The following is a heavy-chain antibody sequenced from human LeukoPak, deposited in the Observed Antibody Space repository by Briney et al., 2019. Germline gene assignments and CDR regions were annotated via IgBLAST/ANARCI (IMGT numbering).Heavy chain of an antibody. D-gene: IGHD3-22*01. CDR2: IYHSGSI. V-gene: IGHV4-39*07. CDR3: ASSFVGITMMFAY. CDR1: GGSISTSGYY. J-gene: IGHJ4*02. Sequence: PSETLSLTCTVSGGSISTSGYYWGWIRQPPGKGMEWIGSIYHSGSIYYNPSLKSRVSISIDTSRNQFSLKLSSVTAADTAIYYCASSFVGITMMFAYWGQGTLVTVSS.